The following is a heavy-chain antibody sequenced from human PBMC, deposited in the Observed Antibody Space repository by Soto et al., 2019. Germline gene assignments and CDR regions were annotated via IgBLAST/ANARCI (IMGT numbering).Heavy chain of an antibody. Sequence: PSETLSLTCAVSGGSISSGGYSWSWIRQPPGKGLEWIGYIYHSGSTYYNPSLKSRVTISVDRSKNQFSLKLSSVTAADTAVYYCAVTRDSSGYYYVGAFDYWGQGTLVTVSS. CDR2: IYHSGST. CDR3: AVTRDSSGYYYVGAFDY. D-gene: IGHD3-22*01. J-gene: IGHJ4*02. CDR1: GGSISSGGYS. V-gene: IGHV4-30-2*01.